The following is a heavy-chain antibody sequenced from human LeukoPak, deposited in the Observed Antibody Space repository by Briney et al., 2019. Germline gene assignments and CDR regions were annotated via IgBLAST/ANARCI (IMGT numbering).Heavy chain of an antibody. CDR3: ARGQKLGH. J-gene: IGHJ4*02. D-gene: IGHD3-3*02. Sequence: GALILSCAASGFAFISYAMHWVRQAPGKGLEYVSAISSNGGSTYYANSVKGRFTISRDNSKNTLYLQMGSLRAEDTAVYYCARGQKLGHWGQGTLVTVSS. CDR1: GFAFISYA. CDR2: ISSNGGST. V-gene: IGHV3-64*01.